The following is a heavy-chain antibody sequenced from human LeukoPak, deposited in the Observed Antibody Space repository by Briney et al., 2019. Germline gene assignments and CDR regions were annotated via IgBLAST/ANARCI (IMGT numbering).Heavy chain of an antibody. V-gene: IGHV7-4-1*02. CDR3: ARPMGRYYYYGMDV. Sequence: SVKVSCKASGYTFTSYAINWVRQAPGQGLEWMGWINTNTGNAAYAQGPTGRSVFSLDTSVSTAYLEISSLKAEDTAVYYCARPMGRYYYYGMDVWGQGTTVTVS. CDR2: INTNTGNA. J-gene: IGHJ6*02. D-gene: IGHD3-16*01. CDR1: GYTFTSYA.